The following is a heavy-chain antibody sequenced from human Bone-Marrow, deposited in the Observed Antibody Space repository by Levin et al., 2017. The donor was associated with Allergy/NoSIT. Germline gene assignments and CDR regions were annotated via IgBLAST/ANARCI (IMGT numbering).Heavy chain of an antibody. V-gene: IGHV4-59*01. CDR2: IYSSGRT. CDR1: GGSIRGFY. J-gene: IGHJ3*01. D-gene: IGHD2-15*01. Sequence: PSETLSLTCNVSGGSIRGFYWSWIRQVPGGGLEWIGYIYSSGRTIYHPSLQSRVTISMDTSKSHFSLDLTSVSAADTAVYYCARDCNGDTCYSNAFDVWGQGTLVIVSS. CDR3: ARDCNGDTCYSNAFDV.